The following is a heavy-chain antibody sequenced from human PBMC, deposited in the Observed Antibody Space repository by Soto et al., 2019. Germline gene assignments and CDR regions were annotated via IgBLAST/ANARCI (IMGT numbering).Heavy chain of an antibody. Sequence: QVQLQESGPGLVKPSETLSLTCSVSGGSISGYYWSWIRQPPGKGLEWIGYLYFSGSTQYNPSLKSRVTMAVDTSKNFFALKLSSVTAADTAVYYCARSYYGGNSVWFDPWGQGTLVTVSS. D-gene: IGHD4-17*01. CDR2: LYFSGST. CDR3: ARSYYGGNSVWFDP. V-gene: IGHV4-59*01. J-gene: IGHJ5*02. CDR1: GGSISGYY.